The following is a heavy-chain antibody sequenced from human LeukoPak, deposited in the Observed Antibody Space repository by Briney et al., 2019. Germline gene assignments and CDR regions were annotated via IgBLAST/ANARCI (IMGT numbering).Heavy chain of an antibody. Sequence: SETLSLTCPVSAGSISSYYWNWIRQVPGKGLEWIGYIFYGANTYYNPSLKDRVTMSMDTSKSQVSLKLTSVTAADTAVYYCASGTIFGVIAPYCFHSWGQGTLVTVSP. CDR2: IFYGANT. CDR1: AGSISSYY. CDR3: ASGTIFGVIAPYCFHS. D-gene: IGHD3-3*01. J-gene: IGHJ4*02. V-gene: IGHV4-59*01.